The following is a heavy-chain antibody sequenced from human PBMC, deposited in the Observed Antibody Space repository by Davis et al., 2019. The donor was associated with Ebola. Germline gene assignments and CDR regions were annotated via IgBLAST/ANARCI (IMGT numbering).Heavy chain of an antibody. CDR1: GFTFSSYA. Sequence: GESLKISCAASGFTFSSYAVSWVRQAPGKGLEWVSSISSSSSYIYYADSVKGRFTISRDNAKNSLYLQMNSLRAEDTAVYYCAREHDFWSGYSKGPADYGMDVWGQGTTVTVSS. D-gene: IGHD3-3*01. CDR2: ISSSSSYI. CDR3: AREHDFWSGYSKGPADYGMDV. J-gene: IGHJ6*02. V-gene: IGHV3-21*01.